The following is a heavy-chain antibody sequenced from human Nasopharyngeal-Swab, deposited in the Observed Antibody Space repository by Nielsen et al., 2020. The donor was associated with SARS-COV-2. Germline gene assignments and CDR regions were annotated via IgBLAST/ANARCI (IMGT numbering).Heavy chain of an antibody. CDR2: ISSSGSTI. Sequence: GESLRLSCAASGFTFSTYEMSWVRQAPGKGLEWLSYISSSGSTIYYADSVKGRFTISRDNAKNSLYLQMDSLRAEDTAVYYCARDLAMATILWGQGTLVTVSS. J-gene: IGHJ4*02. CDR3: ARDLAMATIL. D-gene: IGHD5-24*01. CDR1: GFTFSTYE. V-gene: IGHV3-48*03.